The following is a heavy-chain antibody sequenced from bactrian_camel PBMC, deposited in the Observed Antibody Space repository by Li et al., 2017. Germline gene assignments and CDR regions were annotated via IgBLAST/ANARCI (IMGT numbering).Heavy chain of an antibody. J-gene: IGHJ6*01. CDR3: TAVSGY. CDR2: INSGGGSV. V-gene: IGHV3S40*01. D-gene: IGHD3*01. Sequence: DVQLVESGGGLVQPGGSLRLSCAASGFTFSSYAMSWVRQAPGKWLEWVSDINSGGGSVAYADSAKGRFTISLDNNKNSVYLQMNSLKPEDTAVYYCTAVSGYWGQGTQVTVS. CDR1: GFTFSSYA.